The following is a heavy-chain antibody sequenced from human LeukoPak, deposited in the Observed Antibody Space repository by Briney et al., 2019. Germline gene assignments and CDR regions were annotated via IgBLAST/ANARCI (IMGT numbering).Heavy chain of an antibody. Sequence: ASVKVSCKASGCTFSIYAISWVRQAPGQGLEWMGRIIPILGIANYAQKFQGRVTITPDKSTSTAHMELSSLRSEDTAVYYCARGLLLAAAGAGPFDYWGQGTLVTVSS. CDR1: GCTFSIYA. V-gene: IGHV1-69*04. CDR2: IIPILGIA. J-gene: IGHJ4*02. D-gene: IGHD6-13*01. CDR3: ARGLLLAAAGAGPFDY.